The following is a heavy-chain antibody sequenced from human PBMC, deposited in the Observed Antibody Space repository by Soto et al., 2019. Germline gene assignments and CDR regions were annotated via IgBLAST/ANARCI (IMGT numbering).Heavy chain of an antibody. Sequence: QITLNESGPTVVKPAETLTLTCTFSGFSLTTSGVGVGWIRQSPGKAPEWLALIYWDDDKRYSASLKSRLTITKDTSKNQVVXXXXXXXXXXXXXXXXXXXXXXXXXXXXXXTAIYFDFWGQGTPVVVSS. CDR1: GFSLTTSGVG. CDR3: XXXXXXXXXXXXXXTAIYFDF. J-gene: IGHJ4*02. CDR2: IYWDDDK. V-gene: IGHV2-5*02.